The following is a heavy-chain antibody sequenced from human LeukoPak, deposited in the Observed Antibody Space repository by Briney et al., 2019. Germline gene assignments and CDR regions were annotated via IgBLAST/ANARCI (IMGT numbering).Heavy chain of an antibody. CDR2: VDHTGST. Sequence: SETLSLTCSVSDDSITMYYWTWIRQPPGKGLEWIGYVDHTGSTNFNPSLNGRVSISRDTTKNLFSLRLRSVTAADTAVYYCARDMLHCSRTRCQSIMDVWGKGTTVTISS. V-gene: IGHV4-59*12. CDR1: DDSITMYY. J-gene: IGHJ6*04. D-gene: IGHD2-2*01. CDR3: ARDMLHCSRTRCQSIMDV.